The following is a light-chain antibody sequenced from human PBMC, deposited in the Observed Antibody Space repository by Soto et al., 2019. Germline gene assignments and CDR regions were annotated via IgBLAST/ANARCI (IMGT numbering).Light chain of an antibody. V-gene: IGKV3-15*01. CDR2: GAS. CDR3: QQYKTWPLT. J-gene: IGKJ4*01. Sequence: EIVMTQSPATLSVSPGERATLSCRASQSVGNNLLAWYQQRPGQAPRLLIYGASARAAGIPSRFSGSGSGTEFTLTISSLQSEDFAVYSCQQYKTWPLTFGGGTKVEV. CDR1: QSVGNN.